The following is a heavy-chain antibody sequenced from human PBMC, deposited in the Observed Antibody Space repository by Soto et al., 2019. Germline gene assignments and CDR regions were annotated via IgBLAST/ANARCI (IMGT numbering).Heavy chain of an antibody. Sequence: EVQLVESGGGLVQPGGSLRLSCAASGFTFSSYWMSWVRQAPGKGLEWVANIKQDGSEKYYVDSVKGRFTISRDNAKNSLYLQMNSRRAEDTAVYYCARGRGCSTGCHNFDYWGQGTLVPVSS. D-gene: IGHD2-2*01. CDR1: GFTFSSYW. V-gene: IGHV3-7*01. CDR3: ARGRGCSTGCHNFDY. J-gene: IGHJ4*02. CDR2: IKQDGSEK.